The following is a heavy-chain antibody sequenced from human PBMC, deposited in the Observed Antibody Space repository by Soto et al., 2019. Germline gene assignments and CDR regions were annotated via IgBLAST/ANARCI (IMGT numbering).Heavy chain of an antibody. CDR2: IIPFTGTA. J-gene: IGHJ6*02. Sequence: GASVTVSWKACRGSFRSYAISWVRQAPEQGLEWMGTIIPFTGTANYAQKFRGRLTITADESTSTAYMELTSLRYEDTAVYYCARVVMTTVPASYDYGMDVWGQGTTVTSP. V-gene: IGHV1-69*11. D-gene: IGHD4-4*01. CDR1: RGSFRSYA. CDR3: ARVVMTTVPASYDYGMDV.